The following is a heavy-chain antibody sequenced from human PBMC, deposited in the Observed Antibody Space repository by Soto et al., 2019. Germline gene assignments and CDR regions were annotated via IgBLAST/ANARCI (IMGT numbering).Heavy chain of an antibody. Sequence: GGSLRLSCAASGFTFTRYSMNWVRQAPGKGLEWVSSISSTTNYIYYGDSMKGRFTISRDNTKNSLYLEMNSLRAEDTAVYYCARESEDLTSNFDYWGQGTLVTVSS. CDR2: ISSTTNYI. V-gene: IGHV3-21*06. CDR3: ARESEDLTSNFDY. J-gene: IGHJ4*02. CDR1: GFTFTRYS.